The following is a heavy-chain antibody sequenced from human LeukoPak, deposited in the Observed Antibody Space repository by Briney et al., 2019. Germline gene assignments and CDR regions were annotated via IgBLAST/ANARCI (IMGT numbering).Heavy chain of an antibody. J-gene: IGHJ4*02. Sequence: SETLSLTCTVSGGSISSGSYYWSWIRQPAGKGLEWIGRIYTSGSTNYNPSLKRRVTISVDTSKNQSSLKLSSVTAADTAVYYCARARDAWAVAGSIDYWGRGTLVTVSS. V-gene: IGHV4-61*02. CDR3: ARARDAWAVAGSIDY. CDR2: IYTSGST. D-gene: IGHD6-19*01. CDR1: GGSISSGSYY.